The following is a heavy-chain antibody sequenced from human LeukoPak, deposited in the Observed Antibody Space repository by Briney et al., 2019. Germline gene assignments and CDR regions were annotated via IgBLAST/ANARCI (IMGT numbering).Heavy chain of an antibody. CDR1: GYTFTGYY. D-gene: IGHD3-22*01. Sequence: GASVKVSCKASGYTFTGYYMHWVRQAPGQGLEWMGWINPNSGGTNYAQKFQGRVTMTRDTSISTAYMELSRLRSDDTAVYYCASDGGDYYDSSGYYYARAFDIWGQGTMVTVSS. CDR2: INPNSGGT. V-gene: IGHV1-2*02. J-gene: IGHJ3*02. CDR3: ASDGGDYYDSSGYYYARAFDI.